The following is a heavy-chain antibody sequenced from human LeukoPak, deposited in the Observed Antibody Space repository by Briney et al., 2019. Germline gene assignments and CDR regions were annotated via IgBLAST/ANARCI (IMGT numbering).Heavy chain of an antibody. J-gene: IGHJ3*02. D-gene: IGHD4-17*01. CDR3: ARVLATVKAFEI. V-gene: IGHV1-2*06. CDR1: GYTFTGYY. CDR2: INPNSGGT. Sequence: ASVKVSCKASGYTFTGYYMHWVRQAPGQGLEWMGRINPNSGGTNYAQKFQGRVTMTRDTSISTAYMELSRLRSDDTAVYYCARVLATVKAFEIWGQGTMVTVSS.